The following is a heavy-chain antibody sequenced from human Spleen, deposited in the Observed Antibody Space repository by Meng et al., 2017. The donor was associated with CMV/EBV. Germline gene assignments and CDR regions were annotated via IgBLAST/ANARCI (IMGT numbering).Heavy chain of an antibody. V-gene: IGHV1-69*13. Sequence: QVQLGQSGAEVKKPGASVKVSCKASGYTFTSYGISWVRQAPGQGLEWMGGIIPIFGTANYAQKFQGRVTITADESTSTAYMELSSLRSEDTAVYYCARDRSMLRWFDYWGQGTLVTVSS. D-gene: IGHD4-23*01. CDR1: GYTFTSYG. J-gene: IGHJ4*02. CDR3: ARDRSMLRWFDY. CDR2: IIPIFGTA.